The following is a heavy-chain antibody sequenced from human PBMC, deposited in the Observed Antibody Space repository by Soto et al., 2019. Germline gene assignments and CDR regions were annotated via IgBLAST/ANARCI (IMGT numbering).Heavy chain of an antibody. CDR3: TSGYDFWSAPNAY. J-gene: IGHJ4*02. D-gene: IGHD3-3*01. Sequence: EVQLVESGGGLVQPGGSLKLSCAASGFTFSGSAMHWVRQASGKGLEWVGRIRSKANSYATAYAASVKGRFTISRDESKNTAYLQMNSLKTEDTAVYYCTSGYDFWSAPNAYWGQGTLVTVSS. CDR1: GFTFSGSA. V-gene: IGHV3-73*01. CDR2: IRSKANSYAT.